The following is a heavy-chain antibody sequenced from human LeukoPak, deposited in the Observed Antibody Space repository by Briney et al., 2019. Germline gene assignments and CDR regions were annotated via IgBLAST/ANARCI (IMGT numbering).Heavy chain of an antibody. V-gene: IGHV4-34*01. J-gene: IGHJ6*02. CDR1: GGXFSGYY. CDR2: INHSGST. Sequence: PSETLSLTCAVYGGXFSGYYCSWIRQPPGKGLEWIGGINHSGSTNYNPSLKSRVTISVDTSKNEFSLKLISVTAADTAVYYCARGSRAAAAYYYYYGMDVWGQGTTVTVSS. D-gene: IGHD6-13*01. CDR3: ARGSRAAAAYYYYYGMDV.